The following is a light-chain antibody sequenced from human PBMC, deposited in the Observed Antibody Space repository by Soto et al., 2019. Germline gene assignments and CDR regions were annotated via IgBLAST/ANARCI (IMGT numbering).Light chain of an antibody. CDR1: SSDVGGYNY. Sequence: QSVLTQPASVSWSPGQSITISCTGTSSDVGGYNYVSWYQQHPGKAPKLMIYDVSKRPSGVSNRFSGSKSGNTASLTISGLQAEDEADYYCSSYISSSTLNVFGTGTKVTVL. V-gene: IGLV2-14*01. J-gene: IGLJ1*01. CDR2: DVS. CDR3: SSYISSSTLNV.